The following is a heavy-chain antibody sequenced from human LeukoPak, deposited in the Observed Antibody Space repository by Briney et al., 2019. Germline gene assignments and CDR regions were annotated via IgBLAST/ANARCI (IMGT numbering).Heavy chain of an antibody. V-gene: IGHV3-11*01. CDR1: GFTFSDYY. J-gene: IGHJ6*03. CDR2: ISSSGSTI. Sequence: PGGSLRLSCAASGFTFSDYYMSWIRQAPGKGLEWVSYISSSGSTIYYADSVKGRFTISRDNAKNSLYLQMNSLRAEDTAVYYCARDMKPYYYYYYMDVWGKGTTVTISS. CDR3: ARDMKPYYYYYYMDV. D-gene: IGHD1-14*01.